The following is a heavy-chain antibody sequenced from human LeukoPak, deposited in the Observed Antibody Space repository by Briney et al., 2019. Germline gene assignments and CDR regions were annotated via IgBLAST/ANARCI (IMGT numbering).Heavy chain of an antibody. Sequence: SETLSLTCTVSGGSISSYCWSWIRQPPGKGLEWIGYIYYSGSTNYNPSLKSRVTISVDTSKNQFSLKLSSVTAADTAVYYCARDNSYGNWFDPWGQGTLVTVSS. CDR1: GGSISSYC. CDR2: IYYSGST. CDR3: ARDNSYGNWFDP. D-gene: IGHD5-18*01. J-gene: IGHJ5*02. V-gene: IGHV4-59*01.